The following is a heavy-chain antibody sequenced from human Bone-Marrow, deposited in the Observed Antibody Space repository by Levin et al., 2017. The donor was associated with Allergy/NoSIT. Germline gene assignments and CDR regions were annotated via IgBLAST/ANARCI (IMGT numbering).Heavy chain of an antibody. Sequence: GGSLRLSCAASGFTFDDYAMHWVRQGPGKGLEWVSTISWNSRSIDYADSVKGRFTISRDNAKNSLYLQMNSLRAEDTALYYCAKDKESLLGGPVDYWGQGTLVNVSS. CDR3: AKDKESLLGGPVDY. CDR2: ISWNSRSI. V-gene: IGHV3-9*01. J-gene: IGHJ4*02. D-gene: IGHD5-12*01. CDR1: GFTFDDYA.